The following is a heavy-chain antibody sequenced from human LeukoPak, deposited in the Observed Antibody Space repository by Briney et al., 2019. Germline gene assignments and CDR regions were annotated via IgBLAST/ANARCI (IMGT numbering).Heavy chain of an antibody. CDR2: IKQDGSEK. Sequence: GGSLRLSCAASGFTFSSYWMSWVRQAPGKGLEWVANIKQDGSEKYYVDSAKGRFTISRDNAKNSLYLQMNSLRAEDTAVYYCARGGVTMVRGVIMRAYFDYWGQGTLVTVSS. CDR1: GFTFSSYW. J-gene: IGHJ4*02. D-gene: IGHD3-10*01. V-gene: IGHV3-7*01. CDR3: ARGGVTMVRGVIMRAYFDY.